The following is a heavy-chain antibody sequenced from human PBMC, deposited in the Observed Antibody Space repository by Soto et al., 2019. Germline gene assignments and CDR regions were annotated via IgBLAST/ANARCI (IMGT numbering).Heavy chain of an antibody. CDR3: ARRASR. CDR2: IHPSGQPI. Sequence: HPGGSLRLSCAVSGFTFSSSEMYWVRHAPGKGLEWISYIHPSGQPIFYADSVKGRFTISRDNANNSVFLQMNSLRAEDTAVYYCARRASRWGQGTMVTVSS. J-gene: IGHJ3*01. D-gene: IGHD1-26*01. CDR1: GFTFSSSE. V-gene: IGHV3-48*03.